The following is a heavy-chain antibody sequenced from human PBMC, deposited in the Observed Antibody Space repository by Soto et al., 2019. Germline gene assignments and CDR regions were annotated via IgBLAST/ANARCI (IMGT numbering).Heavy chain of an antibody. Sequence: QVQLVQSGAEVKKPGSSVKVSCKASGGTFSTYAFSWVRQAPGRGLEWMGGIIPIFGTTNYAQKFQGRVTITADKSTSTVYMELSSLRSEDRAVYYCARSGLPSAFNNWLDPWGQGTLVTVSS. CDR3: ARSGLPSAFNNWLDP. J-gene: IGHJ5*02. CDR1: GGTFSTYA. D-gene: IGHD2-2*01. V-gene: IGHV1-69*06. CDR2: IIPIFGTT.